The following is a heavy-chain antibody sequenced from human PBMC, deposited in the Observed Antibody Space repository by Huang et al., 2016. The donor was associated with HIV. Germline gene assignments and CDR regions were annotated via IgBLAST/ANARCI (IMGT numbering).Heavy chain of an antibody. D-gene: IGHD3-16*01. V-gene: IGHV1-69*01. Sequence: QVQLVQSGAVVTKPGSSVKVSCRSSGDTFRRHTFRWVRQVPGQGLEWMGGRITPDATLEYATECKGRGTITAEESMSTALLELSSVTSYDTVVYYWARAKFDLRWVDYDDSWAGAGEHHELDHWGQGTLVIVSS. CDR2: RITPDATL. CDR1: GDTFRRHT. CDR3: ARAKFDLRWVDYDDSWAGAGEHHELDH. J-gene: IGHJ4*02.